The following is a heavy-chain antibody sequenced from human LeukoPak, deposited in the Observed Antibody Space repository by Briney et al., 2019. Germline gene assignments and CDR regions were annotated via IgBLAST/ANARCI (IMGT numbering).Heavy chain of an antibody. D-gene: IGHD6-19*01. CDR2: IYYSGST. J-gene: IGHJ4*02. Sequence: SETLSLTCTVSGGSISSSSYYWGWIRQPPGKGLEWIGSIYYSGSTYYNPSLKSRVTISVDTSKNQFSLKLSSVTAADTAVYYCARHRGVYSSGWYSGFDYWGQGTLVTVSS. CDR3: ARHRGVYSSGWYSGFDY. V-gene: IGHV4-39*01. CDR1: GGSISSSSYY.